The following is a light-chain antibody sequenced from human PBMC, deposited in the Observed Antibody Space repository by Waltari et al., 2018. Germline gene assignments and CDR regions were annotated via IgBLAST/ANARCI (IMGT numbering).Light chain of an antibody. CDR2: RVS. Sequence: DVVMTQSPLSLPVTLGQPVSISCRSSQSLVHRDGSTYLNWFHQRPGQSPRRLIYRVSTRDSGVPDRFGGSCSGSDFTLRISRVEAEDVGVYFCMQGTHWPPSFSGGTKVEIK. V-gene: IGKV2-30*02. CDR1: QSLVHRDGSTY. J-gene: IGKJ4*01. CDR3: MQGTHWPPS.